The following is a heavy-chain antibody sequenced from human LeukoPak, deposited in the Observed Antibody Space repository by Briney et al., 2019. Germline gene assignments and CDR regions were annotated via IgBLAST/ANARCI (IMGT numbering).Heavy chain of an antibody. J-gene: IGHJ3*02. D-gene: IGHD5-18*01. CDR2: IRSSGTTI. Sequence: PGGSLRLSCAASRFTFSSYNMNWVRQAPGKGLEWVSNIRSSGTTIHYADSVKGRFTISRDNAKNSLYLQMNSLRAEDTAVCYCARRNSYDTFDIWGQGTMVTVSS. V-gene: IGHV3-48*03. CDR1: RFTFSSYN. CDR3: ARRNSYDTFDI.